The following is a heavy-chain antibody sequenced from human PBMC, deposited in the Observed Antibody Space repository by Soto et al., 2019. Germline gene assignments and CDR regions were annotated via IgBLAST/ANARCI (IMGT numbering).Heavy chain of an antibody. CDR1: GFTFSSYS. CDR3: ARSLAAAGKYYFVY. J-gene: IGHJ4*02. CDR2: ISSSSSTI. V-gene: IGHV3-48*01. Sequence: GGSLRLSCAASGFTFSSYSMNWVRQAPGKGLEWVSYISSSSSTIYYADSVKGRFTISRDNAKNSLYLQMNSLRAEDTAVYYCARSLAAAGKYYFVYWGQGTLVTVSS. D-gene: IGHD6-13*01.